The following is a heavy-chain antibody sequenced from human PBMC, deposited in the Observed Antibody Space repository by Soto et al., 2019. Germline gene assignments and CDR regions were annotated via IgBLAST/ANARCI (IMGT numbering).Heavy chain of an antibody. CDR1: SGSISSSNW. CDR2: IYHSGST. D-gene: IGHD6-19*01. CDR3: ARVGYSSGWPGKYYYYGMDV. V-gene: IGHV4-4*02. J-gene: IGHJ6*02. Sequence: SSETLSLTCAVSSGSISSSNWWSWVRQPPGKGLEWIGEIYHSGSTNYNPSLKSRVTISVDTSKNQFSLKLSSVTAADTAVYYCARVGYSSGWPGKYYYYGMDVWGQGTTVTVSS.